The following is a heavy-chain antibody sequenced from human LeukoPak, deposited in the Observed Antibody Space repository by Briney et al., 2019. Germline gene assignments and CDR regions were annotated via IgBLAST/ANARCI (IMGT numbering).Heavy chain of an antibody. Sequence: PSETLSLTCTVSGGSISSYYWSWIRQPPGKGLEWIGYIYYSGSTNYNPSLKSRVTISVDTSKNQFSLKLSSVTAADTAVYYCARPYYSNYYYDHWGQGTLVTVSS. V-gene: IGHV4-59*08. D-gene: IGHD4-11*01. CDR1: GGSISSYY. J-gene: IGHJ4*02. CDR2: IYYSGST. CDR3: ARPYYSNYYYDH.